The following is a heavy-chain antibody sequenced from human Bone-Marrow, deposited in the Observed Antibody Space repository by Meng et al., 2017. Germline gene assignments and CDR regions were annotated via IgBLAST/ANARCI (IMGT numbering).Heavy chain of an antibody. CDR2: IYYSGST. V-gene: IGHV4-39*07. CDR3: ASDSETYGMDV. Sequence: GSLRLSCTVSGGSISSSSYYWGWIRQPPGKGLEWIGSIYYSGSTYYNPSLKSRVTISVDTSKNQFSLKLSSVTAADTAVYYCASDSETYGMDVWGQGTTVTVSS. CDR1: GGSISSSSYY. J-gene: IGHJ6*02.